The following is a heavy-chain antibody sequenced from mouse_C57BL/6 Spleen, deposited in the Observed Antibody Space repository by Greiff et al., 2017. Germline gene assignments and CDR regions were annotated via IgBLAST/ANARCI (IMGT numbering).Heavy chain of an antibody. CDR2: INPSSGYT. Sequence: QVQLQQSGAELAKPGASVKLSCKASGYTFTSYWMHWVKQRPGQGLEWIGYINPSSGYTKYNQKFKDKATLTADKSSSTAYMQLSSLTYEYSAVYYCARPSFDYGSSPGGYFDVWGTGTTVTVAS. J-gene: IGHJ1*03. CDR3: ARPSFDYGSSPGGYFDV. D-gene: IGHD1-1*01. V-gene: IGHV1-7*01. CDR1: GYTFTSYW.